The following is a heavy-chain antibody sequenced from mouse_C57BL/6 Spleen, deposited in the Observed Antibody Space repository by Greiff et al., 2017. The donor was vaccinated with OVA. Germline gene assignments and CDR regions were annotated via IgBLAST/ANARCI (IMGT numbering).Heavy chain of an antibody. CDR1: GYTFTSYW. Sequence: QVQLQQPGAELVRPGSSVKLSCKASGYTFTSYWMDWVKQRPGQGLEWIGNIYPSDSETHYNQKFKDKATLTVDKSSSTAYMQLSSLTSEDSAVYYCAREALYAMDYWGQGTSVTVSS. J-gene: IGHJ4*01. CDR2: IYPSDSET. V-gene: IGHV1-61*01. CDR3: AREALYAMDY.